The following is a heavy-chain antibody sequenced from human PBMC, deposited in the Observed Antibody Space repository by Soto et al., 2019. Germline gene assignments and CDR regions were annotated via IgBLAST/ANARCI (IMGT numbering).Heavy chain of an antibody. CDR3: ARQEFGCSSTSCYPAMHGMDV. CDR1: GYSFNSYW. V-gene: IGHV5-51*01. J-gene: IGHJ6*02. Sequence: PGESLKISCKGSGYSFNSYWIGWVRQMPGKGLEWMGIIYPGDSDTRYSPSFQGQVTISADKSISTAYLQWSSLKASDTAMYYCARQEFGCSSTSCYPAMHGMDVWRQGTTVTVSS. CDR2: IYPGDSDT. D-gene: IGHD2-2*01.